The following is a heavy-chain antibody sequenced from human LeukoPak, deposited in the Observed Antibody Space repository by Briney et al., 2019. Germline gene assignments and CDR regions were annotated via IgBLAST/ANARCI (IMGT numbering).Heavy chain of an antibody. Sequence: ASAKVSCKASGYTFTSYDINWVRQATGQGLEWMGWMNPNSGNTGYAQKFQGRVTMTRNTSISTAYMELSSLRSEDTAVYYCARVNGGIVATIFYYYYGMDVWGQGTTVTVSS. CDR3: ARVNGGIVATIFYYYYGMDV. CDR1: GYTFTSYD. D-gene: IGHD5-12*01. J-gene: IGHJ6*02. V-gene: IGHV1-8*01. CDR2: MNPNSGNT.